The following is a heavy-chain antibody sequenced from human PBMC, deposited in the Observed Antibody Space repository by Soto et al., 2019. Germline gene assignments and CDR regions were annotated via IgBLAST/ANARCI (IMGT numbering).Heavy chain of an antibody. CDR1: GFIFSSYW. D-gene: IGHD6-13*01. CDR3: ARVLTGSWNWFDP. Sequence: EVQLVESGGGLVQPGESLRLSCAASGFIFSSYWMHWVRQAPGKGLVWVSRINSDGSRTNYADSVKGRFTVSRDNAKNTQYLQMNSLRAEDTAVYYCARVLTGSWNWFDPWGQGTLVTVSS. V-gene: IGHV3-74*01. CDR2: INSDGSRT. J-gene: IGHJ5*02.